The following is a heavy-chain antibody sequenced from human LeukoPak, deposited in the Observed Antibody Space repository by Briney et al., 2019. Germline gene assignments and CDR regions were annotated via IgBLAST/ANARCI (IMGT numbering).Heavy chain of an antibody. J-gene: IGHJ4*02. CDR1: GFTLSNYA. CDR3: AKWGDYDILTGHYDPDY. Sequence: PGASLRLSCAASGFTLSNYAMYWVRQAPGKGLEWVSAVSGRDDSTFYADSVQGRFTISRDTSKSALYLQMNSLRVEDTAVYYCAKWGDYDILTGHYDPDYWGQGTLVTVSS. V-gene: IGHV3-23*01. CDR2: VSGRDDST. D-gene: IGHD3-9*01.